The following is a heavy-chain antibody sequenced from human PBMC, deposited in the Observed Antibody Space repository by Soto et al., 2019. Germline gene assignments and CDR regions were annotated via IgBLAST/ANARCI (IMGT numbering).Heavy chain of an antibody. CDR3: AGASRNSFPY. V-gene: IGHV4-59*01. CDR2: IYHSGST. Sequence: QVQLQESGPGLVKPSETLSLTCTVSGDSISDYYWSWIRQPPGKGLEWIGYIYHSGSTYYNPSLKSRVTISLDAPKIQFPLKLISVTAGDTAVFFGAGASRNSFPYGGQGTLVTVSS. CDR1: GDSISDYY. J-gene: IGHJ4*02.